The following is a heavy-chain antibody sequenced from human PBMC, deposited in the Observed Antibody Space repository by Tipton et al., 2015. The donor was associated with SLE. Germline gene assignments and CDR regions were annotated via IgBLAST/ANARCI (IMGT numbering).Heavy chain of an antibody. V-gene: IGHV4-59*01. CDR3: ARDDTDGESSGIPGDY. D-gene: IGHD3-22*01. CDR1: GGSISSYY. Sequence: TLSLTCTVSGGSISSYYWSWIRQPPGKGLEWIGYIYYSGSTNYNPSLKSRVTISVDTSKNQFSLKLSSVTTADTAVYYCARDDTDGESSGIPGDYWGQGTLVTVSS. J-gene: IGHJ4*02. CDR2: IYYSGST.